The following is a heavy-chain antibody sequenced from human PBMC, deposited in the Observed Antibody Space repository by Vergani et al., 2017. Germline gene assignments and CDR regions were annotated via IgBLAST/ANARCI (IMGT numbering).Heavy chain of an antibody. CDR2: ISGCGGST. V-gene: IGHV3-23*01. D-gene: IGHD4-17*01. CDR1: GLPFSSYA. Sequence: EVQLLESGGRLVQPGGSLRLPCAASGLPFSSYAMSWVLRAPGGGREWVSAISGCGGSTYCAASVKGRFNISGDNSKHTLYLQMNSLRAEDTAVYYCAKDRVWNYDDYVFSGAFDIWGQGTMVTVSS. J-gene: IGHJ3*02. CDR3: AKDRVWNYDDYVFSGAFDI.